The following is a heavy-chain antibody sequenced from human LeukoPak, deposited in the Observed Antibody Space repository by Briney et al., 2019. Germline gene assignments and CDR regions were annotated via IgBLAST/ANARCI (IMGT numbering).Heavy chain of an antibody. V-gene: IGHV4-30-2*01. J-gene: IGHJ6*03. CDR3: ARDVPYYYYYMDV. D-gene: IGHD3-10*02. Sequence: SETLSLTCTVSGGSISSGGYYWSWIRQPPGKGLEWIGYIYHSGSTYYNPSLKSRVTISVDRSKNQFSLKLSSVTAADTAVYYCARDVPYYYYYMDVWGKGTTVTVSS. CDR1: GGSISSGGYY. CDR2: IYHSGST.